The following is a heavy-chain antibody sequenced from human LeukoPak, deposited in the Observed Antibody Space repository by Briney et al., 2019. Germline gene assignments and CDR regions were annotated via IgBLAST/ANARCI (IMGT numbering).Heavy chain of an antibody. V-gene: IGHV5-51*01. D-gene: IGHD2-15*01. CDR1: GYMVSNYW. Sequence: GESLKISCKGSGYMVSNYWIGWVRHMPGKGLEWMGMIYPGDSDIRYSPSFQGQVTISADKSISTAYLQWSSLKASDTAMYYCARQEYCSGGSCYTWFDPWGQGTLVTVSS. CDR2: IYPGDSDI. J-gene: IGHJ5*02. CDR3: ARQEYCSGGSCYTWFDP.